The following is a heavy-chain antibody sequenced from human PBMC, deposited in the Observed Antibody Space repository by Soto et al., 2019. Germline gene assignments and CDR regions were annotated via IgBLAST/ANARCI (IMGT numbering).Heavy chain of an antibody. CDR3: ATGFGDSFDY. V-gene: IGHV3-66*01. CDR2: IYSGGST. CDR1: GFTVSSNY. J-gene: IGHJ4*02. Sequence: EVQLVESGGGLVQPGGSLRLSCAASGFTVSSNYMSWVRQAPGKGLEWVSDIYSGGSTHYADSVKGRFTISRDKSKNTLYLQMNSLRAEDTAVYFCATGFGDSFDYWGQGTLVTVSS. D-gene: IGHD3-10*01.